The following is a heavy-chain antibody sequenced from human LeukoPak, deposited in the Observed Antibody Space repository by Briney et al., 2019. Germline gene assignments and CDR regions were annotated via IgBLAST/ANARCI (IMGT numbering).Heavy chain of an antibody. V-gene: IGHV3-11*01. CDR1: GFTFSDYY. J-gene: IGHJ4*02. Sequence: GGSLRLSCAASGFTFSDYYMSWIRQAPGKGLEWVSYISSSGSTIYYADSVKGRFTISRDNAKNSLYLQMNSLRAEDTAAYYCASHHVDRLQLPYFDYWGQGTLVTVSS. D-gene: IGHD5-24*01. CDR2: ISSSGSTI. CDR3: ASHHVDRLQLPYFDY.